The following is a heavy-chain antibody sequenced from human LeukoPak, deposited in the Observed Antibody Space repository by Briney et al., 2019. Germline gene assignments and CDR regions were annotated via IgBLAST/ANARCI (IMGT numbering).Heavy chain of an antibody. D-gene: IGHD4-11*01. CDR2: INPNSGGT. Sequence: ASVKVSCKASGYTFTGYYMHWVRQAPGQGLEWMGRINPNSGGTNYAQKFQGRVTMTRDTSIGTAYMELSRLRSDDTAVYYCAREQSYYYGMDVWGQGTTVTVSS. CDR3: AREQSYYYGMDV. J-gene: IGHJ6*02. V-gene: IGHV1-2*06. CDR1: GYTFTGYY.